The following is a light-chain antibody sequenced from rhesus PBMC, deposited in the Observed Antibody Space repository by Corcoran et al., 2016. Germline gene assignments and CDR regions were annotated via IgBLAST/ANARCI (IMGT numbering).Light chain of an antibody. Sequence: DIQMTQSPSSLSASVGDRVTITCRASENVNNFLNWYQQKPGKSPKLLFYKAYTLQSGVPSRFSGSGSGTDFTLTISSLQSEDFTTYYCQHYYSTPFTFGPGTKLDIK. CDR2: KAY. CDR3: QHYYSTPFT. J-gene: IGKJ3*01. CDR1: ENVNNF. V-gene: IGKV1-74*01.